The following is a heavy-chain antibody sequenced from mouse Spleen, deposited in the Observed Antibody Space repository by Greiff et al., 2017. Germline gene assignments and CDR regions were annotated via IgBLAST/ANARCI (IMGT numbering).Heavy chain of an antibody. Sequence: QVQLQQPGAELVRPGSSVKLSCKASGYTFTSYWMHWVKQRPIQGLEWIGNIDPSDSETHYNQKFKDKATLTVDKSSSTAYMQLSSLTSEDSAVYYCTRKSMITTGGVFDYWGQGTTLTVSS. J-gene: IGHJ2*01. V-gene: IGHV1-52*01. CDR2: IDPSDSET. D-gene: IGHD2-4*01. CDR3: TRKSMITTGGVFDY. CDR1: GYTFTSYW.